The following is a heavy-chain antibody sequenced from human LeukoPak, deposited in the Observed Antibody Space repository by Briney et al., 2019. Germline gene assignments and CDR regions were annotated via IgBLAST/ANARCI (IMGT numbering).Heavy chain of an antibody. D-gene: IGHD2-2*01. CDR3: TTEHPMDCVVVLPA. Sequence: VRSLRLSCAASGFTFINAWMNWVRQAPGKGLEWVGRIRSKTDGGTTGYAAPVKGRFTISRDDSKNALYLQMNSLRTEDTAVYYCTTEHPMDCVVVLPAWGQGTLVTVSS. V-gene: IGHV3-15*01. J-gene: IGHJ5*02. CDR2: IRSKTDGGTT. CDR1: GFTFINAW.